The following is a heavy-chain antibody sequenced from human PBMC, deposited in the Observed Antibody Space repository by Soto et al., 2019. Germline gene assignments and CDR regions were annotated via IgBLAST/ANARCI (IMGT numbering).Heavy chain of an antibody. J-gene: IGHJ6*03. V-gene: IGHV3-30*04. CDR1: GFIFSGYA. CDR3: ARGSVRYYYYMDV. CDR2: ISYDGSNK. Sequence: GGSLRLSCAASGFIFSGYAMHWVRRAPGKGLDWVAVISYDGSNKYYADSVKGRFTISRDNSKNTLYLQMNSLRAEDTAVYYCARGSVRYYYYMDVWGKGTTVTVSS.